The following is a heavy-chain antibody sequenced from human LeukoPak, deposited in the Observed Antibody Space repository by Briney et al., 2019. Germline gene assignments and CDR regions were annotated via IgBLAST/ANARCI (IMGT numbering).Heavy chain of an antibody. Sequence: GGSLRLSCAASGFTFSSYGMHWVRQAPGKGLEWVAFIRYDGSNKYYADSVKGRFTISRDNSKNTLYLQMNSLRAEDTAVYYCAEKTEMATFGFDYWGQGTLVTVSS. CDR1: GFTFSSYG. D-gene: IGHD5-24*01. J-gene: IGHJ4*02. CDR2: IRYDGSNK. V-gene: IGHV3-30*02. CDR3: AEKTEMATFGFDY.